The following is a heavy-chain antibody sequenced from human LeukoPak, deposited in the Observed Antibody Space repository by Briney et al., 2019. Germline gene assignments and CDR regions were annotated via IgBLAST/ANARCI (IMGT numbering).Heavy chain of an antibody. V-gene: IGHV3-49*04. CDR3: TRVRGAEMGYCSGGSYYSGRWYYFDY. Sequence: PGGPLRLSCTASGFTFGDYAMSWVRQAPGKGLEWVGFIRSKAYGGTTEYAASVKGRFTISRDDSKSIAYLQMNSLKTEDTAVYYCTRVRGAEMGYCSGGSYYSGRWYYFDYWGQGTLVTVSS. D-gene: IGHD2-15*01. J-gene: IGHJ4*02. CDR1: GFTFGDYA. CDR2: IRSKAYGGTT.